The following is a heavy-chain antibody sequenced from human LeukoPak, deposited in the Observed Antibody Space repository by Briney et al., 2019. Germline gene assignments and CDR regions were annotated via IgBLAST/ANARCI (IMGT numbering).Heavy chain of an antibody. CDR1: GFTFSSYG. D-gene: IGHD3-22*01. CDR2: IRYDGSNK. CDR3: ARVARGYYDSSGYPFDY. J-gene: IGHJ4*02. Sequence: GGSLRLSCAASGFTFSSYGMHWVRQAPGKGLEWVTFIRYDGSNKFYADSVKGRFTISRDNSKNTLYLQMNSLRAEDTAVYYCARVARGYYDSSGYPFDYWGQGTLVTVSS. V-gene: IGHV3-30*02.